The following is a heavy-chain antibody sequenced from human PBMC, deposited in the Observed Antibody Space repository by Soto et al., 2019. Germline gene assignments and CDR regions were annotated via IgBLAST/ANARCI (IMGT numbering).Heavy chain of an antibody. CDR2: IIPIFGTA. CDR1: GGTFSSYA. D-gene: IGHD4-17*01. CDR3: AREYADGDYDGGFDY. J-gene: IGHJ4*02. V-gene: IGHV1-69*12. Sequence: QVQLVQSGAEVKKPGSSVKVSCKASGGTFSSYAISWVRQAPGQGLEWMGGIIPIFGTANYAQKFQGRVTITADESTSTAYMELSSLSSEDTAVYYCAREYADGDYDGGFDYWGQGTLVTVSS.